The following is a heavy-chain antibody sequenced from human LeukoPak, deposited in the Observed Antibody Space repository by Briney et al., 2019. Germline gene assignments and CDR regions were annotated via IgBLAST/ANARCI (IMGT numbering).Heavy chain of an antibody. D-gene: IGHD3-22*01. CDR3: ARDMADYYDSSGISWFDP. CDR1: GGSVSSYY. Sequence: SETLSLTCTVSGGSVSSYYWSWIRQPPGKGLEWIGYIYYSGSTNYNPSLKSRVTISVDTSKNQFSLKLSSVTAADTAVYYCARDMADYYDSSGISWFDPWGQGTLVTVSS. V-gene: IGHV4-59*02. CDR2: IYYSGST. J-gene: IGHJ5*02.